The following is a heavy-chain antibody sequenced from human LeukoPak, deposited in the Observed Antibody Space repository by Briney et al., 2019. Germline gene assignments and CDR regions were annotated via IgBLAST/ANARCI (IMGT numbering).Heavy chain of an antibody. CDR1: GFTFSSYA. CDR3: ARDSSVQLWSGSPAFDY. D-gene: IGHD5-18*01. CDR2: ISYDGSNK. V-gene: IGHV3-30-3*01. J-gene: IGHJ4*02. Sequence: GGSLRLSCAASGFTFSSYAMHWVRQAPGKGLEWVAVISYDGSNKYYADSVKGRFTISRDNSKNTLYLQMNSLRAEDTAVYYCARDSSVQLWSGSPAFDYWGQGTLVTVSS.